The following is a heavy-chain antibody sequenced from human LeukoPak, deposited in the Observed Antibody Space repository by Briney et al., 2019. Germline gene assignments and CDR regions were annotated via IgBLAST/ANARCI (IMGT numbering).Heavy chain of an antibody. CDR1: GFTFSNAW. Sequence: GGSLRLSCAASGFTFSNAWMSWVRQAPGKGLEWVGRIKSKTDGGTTDYAAPVKGRFTISRDDSKNTLYLQMNSLKTEDTAVYYCTTVGRDYYGSGSYYRPYYYFDYWGQGTLVTVSS. D-gene: IGHD3-10*01. V-gene: IGHV3-15*01. CDR3: TTVGRDYYGSGSYYRPYYYFDY. CDR2: IKSKTDGGTT. J-gene: IGHJ4*02.